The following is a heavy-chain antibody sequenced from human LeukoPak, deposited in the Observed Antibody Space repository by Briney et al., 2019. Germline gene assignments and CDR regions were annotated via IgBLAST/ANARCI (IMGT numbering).Heavy chain of an antibody. Sequence: GGSLRLSCAASGFTFSSYAMSSVRQAPGKGLEWVSAISGGGGSTYYPDSVKGRFTISRDNSKNTLDLQMNSRRAEDTAVYYCAKDQGVVPAAINCWGQGILVTVSS. V-gene: IGHV3-23*01. J-gene: IGHJ4*02. D-gene: IGHD2-2*01. CDR2: ISGGGGST. CDR3: AKDQGVVPAAINC. CDR1: GFTFSSYA.